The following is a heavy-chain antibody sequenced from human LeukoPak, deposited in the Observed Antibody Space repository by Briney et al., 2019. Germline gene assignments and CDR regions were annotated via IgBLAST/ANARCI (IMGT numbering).Heavy chain of an antibody. D-gene: IGHD2-15*01. V-gene: IGHV1-2*02. J-gene: IGHJ4*02. CDR2: INPNSGGT. Sequence: ASVKVSCKASGYTFTGYYMHWVRQAPGQGLEWMGWINPNSGGTNYAQKFQGRVTMTRDTSISTAYMELSRLRSDDTAVYYCATGYCSGGSCYNLGYWGQGTLVTVSS. CDR3: ATGYCSGGSCYNLGY. CDR1: GYTFTGYY.